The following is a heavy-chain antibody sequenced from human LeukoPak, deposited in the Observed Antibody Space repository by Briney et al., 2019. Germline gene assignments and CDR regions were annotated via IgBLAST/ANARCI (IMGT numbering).Heavy chain of an antibody. V-gene: IGHV1-2*02. CDR1: GYTFTGYY. CDR3: ARGLLWFGELLNFDY. J-gene: IGHJ4*02. Sequence: ASVKVSCKASGYTFTGYYMHWVRQAPGQGLEWMGWINPNSGGTNYAQKFQGRVTMTRDTSNSTAYMELRSLRSDDTAVYYCARGLLWFGELLNFDYWGQGTLVTVSS. CDR2: INPNSGGT. D-gene: IGHD3-10*01.